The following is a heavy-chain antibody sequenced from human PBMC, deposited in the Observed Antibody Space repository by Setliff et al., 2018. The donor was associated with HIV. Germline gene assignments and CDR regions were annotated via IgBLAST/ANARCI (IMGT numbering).Heavy chain of an antibody. CDR2: IYYTGNT. J-gene: IGHJ4*02. D-gene: IGHD2-15*01. CDR1: GGSISSGSYSGSYY. V-gene: IGHV4-61*10. Sequence: PSETLSLTCTVSGGSISSGSYSGSYYWSWIRQPAGKGLEWIGYIYYTGNTNYNPSLKSRVTISIDTAKNQFSLKLISVTAADTAVFYCARMYCSGGKCFPDYWGQGALVTVSS. CDR3: ARMYCSGGKCFPDY.